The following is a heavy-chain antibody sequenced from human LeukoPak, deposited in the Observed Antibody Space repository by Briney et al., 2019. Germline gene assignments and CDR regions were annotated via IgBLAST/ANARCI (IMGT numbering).Heavy chain of an antibody. V-gene: IGHV1-24*01. J-gene: IGHJ4*02. CDR3: ATGRGPSRAVVIIYFDY. D-gene: IGHD3-3*01. CDR2: FDPEDGET. CDR1: GYTLTELS. Sequence: ASVKVSCKVSGYTLTELSMHWVRQAPGIGLEWMGGFDPEDGETIYAQKFQGRVTMTEDTSTDTAYMELSSLRSEDTAVYYCATGRGPSRAVVIIYFDYWGQGTLVTVSS.